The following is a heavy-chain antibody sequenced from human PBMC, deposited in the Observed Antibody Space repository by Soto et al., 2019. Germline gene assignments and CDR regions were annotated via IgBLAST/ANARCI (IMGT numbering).Heavy chain of an antibody. V-gene: IGHV4-38-2*02. Sequence: SETLSLTCPVSGYSFSSGNSGGWIRQPPGKGLEWIGSIYHSGSTYYNPSLKSRVTISVDTSKNQFSLRLSSVTAADTAVYYCARVLSGRIFDYWGQGTRVTVSS. CDR2: IYHSGST. D-gene: IGHD1-26*01. CDR3: ARVLSGRIFDY. J-gene: IGHJ4*02. CDR1: GYSFSSGNS.